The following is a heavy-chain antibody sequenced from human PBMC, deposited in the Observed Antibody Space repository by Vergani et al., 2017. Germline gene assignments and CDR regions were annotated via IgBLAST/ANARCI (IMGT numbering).Heavy chain of an antibody. CDR2: IYPADSDT. V-gene: IGHV5-51*01. Sequence: EVELVQSGPEMRKPGESVKISCKGSEYSFGNYWIGWVRQMPGKGLEWMGIIYPADSDTRYSPSFQGQVPISADKSISTAFRQWDSLKASDTALYYCARHTTYTDSWGQGTLVTVSS. J-gene: IGHJ4*02. D-gene: IGHD1-1*01. CDR1: EYSFGNYW. CDR3: ARHTTYTDS.